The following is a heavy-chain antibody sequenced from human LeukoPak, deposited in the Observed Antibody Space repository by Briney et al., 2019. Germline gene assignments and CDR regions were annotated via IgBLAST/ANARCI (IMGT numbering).Heavy chain of an antibody. Sequence: ASVKVSCKASGYTFTGYYMHWVRQAPGQGLEWMGWINPNSGGTNYAQKFQGRVTMTRDPSISTAYMELSRLKSDDTAVYYCARSNWNYDLPGYYFDYWGQGTLVTVSS. D-gene: IGHD1-7*01. CDR3: ARSNWNYDLPGYYFDY. CDR1: GYTFTGYY. CDR2: INPNSGGT. J-gene: IGHJ4*02. V-gene: IGHV1-2*02.